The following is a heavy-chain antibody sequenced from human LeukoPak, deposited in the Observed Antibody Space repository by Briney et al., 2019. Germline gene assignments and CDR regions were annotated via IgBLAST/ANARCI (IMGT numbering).Heavy chain of an antibody. Sequence: GGSLRLSCAASGFTFSSYAMSWVRQAPGKGLKWVSAISGSGGSTYYADSVKGRFTISRDNSKNTLYLQMNSLRGEDAAVYSCARGGIPTGPYYYFYYMDVWGKGTAVTVSS. V-gene: IGHV3-23*01. CDR1: GFTFSSYA. D-gene: IGHD3-10*01. J-gene: IGHJ6*03. CDR2: ISGSGGST. CDR3: ARGGIPTGPYYYFYYMDV.